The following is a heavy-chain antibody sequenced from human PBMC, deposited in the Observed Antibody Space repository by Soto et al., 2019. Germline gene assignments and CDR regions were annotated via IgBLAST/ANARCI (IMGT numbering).Heavy chain of an antibody. CDR1: GFSLASGGMT. V-gene: IGHV2-5*04. J-gene: IGHJ4*02. D-gene: IGHD3-22*01. CDR2: GD. CDR3: TLRYDSSRGPIY. Sequence: GSGPTLVNPTPTLTLTCSVSGFSLASGGMTLGWIRQSPGKAPEWLVLGDQFSPYLHSTPSVIKDTSKNQVVLTMTNMDPVDTGHYYCTLRYDSSRGPIYWGQGIQVTVSS.